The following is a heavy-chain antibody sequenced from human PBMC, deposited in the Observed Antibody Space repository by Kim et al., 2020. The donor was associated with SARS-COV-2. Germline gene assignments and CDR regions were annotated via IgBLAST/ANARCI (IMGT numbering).Heavy chain of an antibody. J-gene: IGHJ5*02. Sequence: SETLSLTCTVSGGSISSYYWSWIRQPPGKGLEWIGYIYYSGSTNYNPSLKSRVTISVDTSKNQFSLKLSSVTAADTAVDYCARLALGYCSSTSCYAGFDPWGQGTLVTVSS. D-gene: IGHD2-2*01. CDR3: ARLALGYCSSTSCYAGFDP. CDR1: GGSISSYY. CDR2: IYYSGST. V-gene: IGHV4-59*01.